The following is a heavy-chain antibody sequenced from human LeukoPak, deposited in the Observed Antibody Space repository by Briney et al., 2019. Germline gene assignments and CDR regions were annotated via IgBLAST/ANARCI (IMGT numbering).Heavy chain of an antibody. Sequence: ASVKVSCKASGYTFSDYYMHWVRQAPGQGLEWMGWINPNSGGTNYAQKFQGRVTMTRDTSISTAYMELSRLRSDDTAVYYCASVEMATINYWGQGSLVTVSS. CDR1: GYTFSDYY. D-gene: IGHD5-24*01. CDR2: INPNSGGT. J-gene: IGHJ4*02. V-gene: IGHV1-2*02. CDR3: ASVEMATINY.